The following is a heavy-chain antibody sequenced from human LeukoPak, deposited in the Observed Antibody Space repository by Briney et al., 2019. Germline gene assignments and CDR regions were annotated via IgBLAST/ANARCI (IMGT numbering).Heavy chain of an antibody. CDR2: XXPNSGGT. Sequence: AXXXGREWMGWXXPNSGGTNYAQKFQGRVTMTRDTSISTAYMELSRLRSDDTAVYYCARFYYDILTGYYYFDYWGQGTLVTVPS. V-gene: IGHV1-2*02. CDR3: ARFYYDILTGYYYFDY. J-gene: IGHJ4*02. D-gene: IGHD3-9*01.